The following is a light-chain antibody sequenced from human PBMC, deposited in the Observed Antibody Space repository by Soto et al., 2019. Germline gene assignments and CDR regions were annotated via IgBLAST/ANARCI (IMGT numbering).Light chain of an antibody. CDR3: CSYAGTYTLV. Sequence: QSALTQPRSVSGSPGQSVTISCTGTSSDVGKYDYVSWYQHPDKAPKHMIYDVIKRPSGVPDRFSGSKSGNTASLTISGLQAEDEADYYCCSYAGTYTLVFGGGTKLTVL. V-gene: IGLV2-11*01. CDR1: SSDVGKYDY. CDR2: DVI. J-gene: IGLJ2*01.